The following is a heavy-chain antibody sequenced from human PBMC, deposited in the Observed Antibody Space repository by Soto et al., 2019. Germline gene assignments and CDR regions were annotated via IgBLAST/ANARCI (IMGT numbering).Heavy chain of an antibody. CDR3: AKDFSSGYYYFDY. D-gene: IGHD3-22*01. Sequence: GGSLRLSCAACGFTFSSYAMSWVRQAPGKGLEWVSVISDSGGSTYHADSVKGRFTISRDNSKNTLYLQMNSLRAEDTAVYYCAKDFSSGYYYFDYWGQGTLVTVS. CDR2: ISDSGGST. CDR1: GFTFSSYA. V-gene: IGHV3-23*01. J-gene: IGHJ4*02.